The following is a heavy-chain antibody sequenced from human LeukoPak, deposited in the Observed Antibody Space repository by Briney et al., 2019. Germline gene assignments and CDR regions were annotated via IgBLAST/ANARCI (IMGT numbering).Heavy chain of an antibody. Sequence: GGTLRLSCAASGFTFSSYGMSWVRQAPGKGLEWVSAISGSGGSTYYADSVRGRFTISRDNSKNTLYLQMNSLRAEDTAVYYCARADYGWDVWGKGTTVTISS. J-gene: IGHJ6*04. V-gene: IGHV3-23*01. CDR2: ISGSGGST. CDR3: ARADYGWDV. CDR1: GFTFSSYG.